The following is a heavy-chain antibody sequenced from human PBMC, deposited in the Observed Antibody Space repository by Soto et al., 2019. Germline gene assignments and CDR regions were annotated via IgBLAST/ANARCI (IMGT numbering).Heavy chain of an antibody. CDR2: ISSSGSTI. D-gene: IGHD2-2*01. CDR3: ARERVPAAISVIDYYYMDV. Sequence: GGSLRLSCAASGFTFSDYYMSWIRQAPGKGLEWVSYISSSGSTIYYADSVKGRFTISRDNAKNSLYLQMNSLRAEDTAVYYCARERVPAAISVIDYYYMDVWGKGTTVTVSS. V-gene: IGHV3-11*01. CDR1: GFTFSDYY. J-gene: IGHJ6*03.